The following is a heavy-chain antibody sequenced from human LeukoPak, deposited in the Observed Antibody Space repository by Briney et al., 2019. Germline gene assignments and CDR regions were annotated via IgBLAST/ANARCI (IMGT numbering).Heavy chain of an antibody. J-gene: IGHJ4*02. V-gene: IGHV3-30*18. CDR1: GFTFSSYG. CDR3: AKSMGKRYYFDY. Sequence: PGGSLRLSCAASGFTFSSYGMHWVRQAPGKGLEWVAVISYDGSNKYYADSVKGRFTISRDNSKNTLYLQMNSLRAEDTAVYYCAKSMGKRYYFDYWGQGTLVTVSS. CDR2: ISYDGSNK. D-gene: IGHD6-6*01.